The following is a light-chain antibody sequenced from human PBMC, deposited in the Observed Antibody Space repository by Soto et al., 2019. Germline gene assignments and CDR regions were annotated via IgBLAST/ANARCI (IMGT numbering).Light chain of an antibody. CDR1: ASNVGTHF. V-gene: IGLV1-51*01. CDR2: DND. J-gene: IGLJ2*01. CDR3: GTWDSGLTAGV. Sequence: QSALTQPPSVSAAPGQRVTISCSGSASNVGTHFVSWYQQSPGAAPKLLIYDNDERPSEIPDRFSGSKFDTSATLTITGLQTGDEADYYCGTWDSGLTAGVFGGGTKLTVL.